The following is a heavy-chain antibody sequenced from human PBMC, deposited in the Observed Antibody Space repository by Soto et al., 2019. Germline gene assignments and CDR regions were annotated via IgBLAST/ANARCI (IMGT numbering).Heavy chain of an antibody. Sequence: SETLSLTCAVSGGSISSSNWWSWVRQPPGKGLEWIGEIYHSGSTNYNPSLKSRVTISVDKSKNQFSLKLSSVTAADTAVYYCARDLRSGSYRYYFDYWGQGTLVTVSS. CDR2: IYHSGST. J-gene: IGHJ4*02. CDR3: ARDLRSGSYRYYFDY. V-gene: IGHV4-4*02. D-gene: IGHD1-26*01. CDR1: GGSISSSNW.